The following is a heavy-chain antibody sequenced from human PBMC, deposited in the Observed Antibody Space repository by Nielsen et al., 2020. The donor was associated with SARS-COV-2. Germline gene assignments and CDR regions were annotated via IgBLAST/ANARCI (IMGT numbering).Heavy chain of an antibody. CDR2: ISYDGSNK. CDR1: GFTFSSYG. V-gene: IGHV3-30*03. D-gene: IGHD3-22*01. J-gene: IGHJ4*02. Sequence: GGSLRLSCAASGFTFSSYGMHWVRQAPGKGLEWVAVISYDGSNKYYADSVKGRFTISRDNSKNTLYLQMNSLRAEDSAIYFCARRTNYYDSSRFYWAFDSWGQGTLVTVSS. CDR3: ARRTNYYDSSRFYWAFDS.